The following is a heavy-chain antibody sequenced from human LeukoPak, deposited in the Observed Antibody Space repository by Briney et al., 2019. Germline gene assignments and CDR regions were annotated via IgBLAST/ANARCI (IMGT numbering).Heavy chain of an antibody. J-gene: IGHJ6*02. Sequence: SETPSLTCTVSGGSISGYYWSWIRQPPGKGLEWIGFIHDSGNTYYNASLRSRVSISVDTSKNQLSLNLRSVAAADTAVYYCARERIVVVIYYGMDVWGQGTTVTVSS. CDR2: IHDSGNT. CDR1: GGSISGYY. D-gene: IGHD3-22*01. V-gene: IGHV4-59*01. CDR3: ARERIVVVIYYGMDV.